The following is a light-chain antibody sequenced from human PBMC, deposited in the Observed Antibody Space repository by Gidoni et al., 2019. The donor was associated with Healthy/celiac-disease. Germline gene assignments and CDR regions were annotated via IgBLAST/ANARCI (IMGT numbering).Light chain of an antibody. J-gene: IGLJ1*01. CDR3: QVWDSSSDHYV. V-gene: IGLV3-21*04. CDR2: YDS. CDR1: NIGSKS. Sequence: SSVLTQPPSVSVASGKTARITCGGNNIGSKSVHWYQQKPGQAPVLVIYYDSDRPSGIPERFSGSNSGNTATLTISRVEAGDEADYYCQVWDSSSDHYVFGTGTKVTVL.